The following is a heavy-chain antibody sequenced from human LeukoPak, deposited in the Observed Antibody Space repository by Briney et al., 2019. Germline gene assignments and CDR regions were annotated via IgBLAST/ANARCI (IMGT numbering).Heavy chain of an antibody. CDR3: ARGGVRRGYYDY. V-gene: IGHV3-21*01. Sequence: GGSLRLSCAASGFTFSSYSMNWVRQAPGKGLEWVSSISSSSSYIYYADSVKGRFTISRDNAKNSLYLQVNSLRTEDTAIYYCARGGVRRGYYDYWGQGTLVTVSS. D-gene: IGHD1-14*01. J-gene: IGHJ4*02. CDR2: ISSSSSYI. CDR1: GFTFSSYS.